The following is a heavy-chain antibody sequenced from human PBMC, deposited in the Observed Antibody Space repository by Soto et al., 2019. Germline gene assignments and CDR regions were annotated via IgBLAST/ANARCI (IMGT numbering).Heavy chain of an antibody. Sequence: GSLRLSCAASGFTFSDHYMEWVRQAPGKGLEWVGRIRNKANSYSTEYAASAKGRFTISRDDSMNSLYLQMNSLKTEDTAVFYCARYSGSYSRGLDYWGQGTPVTVSS. V-gene: IGHV3-72*01. CDR3: ARYSGSYSRGLDY. J-gene: IGHJ4*02. D-gene: IGHD1-26*01. CDR1: GFTFSDHY. CDR2: IRNKANSYST.